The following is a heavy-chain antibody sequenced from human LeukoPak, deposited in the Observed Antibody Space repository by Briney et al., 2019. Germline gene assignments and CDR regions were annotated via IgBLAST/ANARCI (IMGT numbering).Heavy chain of an antibody. CDR3: ARGKSNYVRPLDY. J-gene: IGHJ4*02. CDR2: INHSGST. Sequence: SETLSLTCAVYGGSFSGYYWSWIRQPPGKGLEWIGEINHSGSTNYNPSLKSRVTISVDTSKNQFSLKLSSVTAADTAVYYCARGKSNYVRPLDYWGQGTLVTVSS. V-gene: IGHV4-34*01. D-gene: IGHD4-11*01. CDR1: GGSFSGYY.